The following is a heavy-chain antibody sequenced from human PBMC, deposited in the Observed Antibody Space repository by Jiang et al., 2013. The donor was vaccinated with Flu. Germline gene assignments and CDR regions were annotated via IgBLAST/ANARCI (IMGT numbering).Heavy chain of an antibody. CDR1: GGSISSYY. CDR2: IYYSGST. J-gene: IGHJ6*04. CDR3: ARGGYDILTGYYHYYYGMDV. D-gene: IGHD3-9*01. V-gene: IGHV4-59*01. Sequence: LLKPSETLSLTCTVSGGSISSYYWSWIRQPPGKGLEWIGYIYYSGSTNYNPSLKSRVTISVDTSKNQFSLKLSSVTAADTAVYYCARGGYDILTGYYHYYYGMDVWGRGTTVTVSS.